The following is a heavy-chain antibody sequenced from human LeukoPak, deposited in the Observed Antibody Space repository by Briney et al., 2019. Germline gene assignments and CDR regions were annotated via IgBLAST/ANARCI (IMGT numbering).Heavy chain of an antibody. CDR2: ISYDGSNK. J-gene: IGHJ4*02. CDR1: GFTFSNYA. V-gene: IGHV3-30-3*01. Sequence: PGGSLRLSCAASGFTFSNYAMDWVRQAPGKGLEWVAVISYDGSNKYIGDSVKGRFSISRDNSKNTLYLQMTSLRAEDTAVYYCAKDPERYYGSGRPIDYWGQGTLVTVSS. D-gene: IGHD3-10*01. CDR3: AKDPERYYGSGRPIDY.